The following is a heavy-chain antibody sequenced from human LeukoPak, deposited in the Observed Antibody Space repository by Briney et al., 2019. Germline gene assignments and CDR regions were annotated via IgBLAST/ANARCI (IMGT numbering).Heavy chain of an antibody. Sequence: GGSLRLSCAASGFTFSTYAMTWVRQAPGKGLEWVSSISGGGDSTYYADSVKGRFTISRDNSKNTLYLQMNSLRADDTAVYHCARDSGSYLQPTDYWGQGTLVTVSS. D-gene: IGHD1-26*01. V-gene: IGHV3-23*01. CDR2: ISGGGDST. J-gene: IGHJ4*02. CDR1: GFTFSTYA. CDR3: ARDSGSYLQPTDY.